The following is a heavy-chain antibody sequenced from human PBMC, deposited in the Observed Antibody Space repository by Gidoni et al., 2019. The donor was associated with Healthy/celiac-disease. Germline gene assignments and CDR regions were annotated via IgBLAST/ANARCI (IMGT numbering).Heavy chain of an antibody. J-gene: IGHJ1*01. CDR1: GFTFSGSA. D-gene: IGHD6-13*01. CDR3: TRGYSSSFQH. CDR2: IRSKANSYAT. V-gene: IGHV3-73*02. Sequence: EVQLVESGGGLVQPGGSLQLSCAASGFTFSGSAMHWVRQASGKGLEGVGRIRSKANSYATADAGSVKGRFTISRDESKNTAYRQMNSLKTEDTAVYYCTRGYSSSFQHWGQGTLVTVSS.